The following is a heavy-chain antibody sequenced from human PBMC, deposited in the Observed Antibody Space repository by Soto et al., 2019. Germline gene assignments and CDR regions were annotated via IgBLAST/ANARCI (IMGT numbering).Heavy chain of an antibody. Sequence: QVQLVQSGAEVKKPGASVKVSCKASGYTFTGYYMHWVRQAPGQGLEWMGWINPHSGGTNYAQKFQGRVTMTRDTSISTAYMELSRLRSDDTAVYYCAREVRSYYDRSGYDYYYGMDVWDQGTTVTVSS. CDR1: GYTFTGYY. CDR3: AREVRSYYDRSGYDYYYGMDV. D-gene: IGHD3-22*01. V-gene: IGHV1-2*02. J-gene: IGHJ6*02. CDR2: INPHSGGT.